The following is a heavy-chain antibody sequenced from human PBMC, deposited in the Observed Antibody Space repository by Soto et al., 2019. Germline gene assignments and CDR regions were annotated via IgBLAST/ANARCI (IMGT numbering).Heavy chain of an antibody. CDR1: GFTFSSHW. D-gene: IGHD3-22*01. J-gene: IGHJ3*02. Sequence: GGSLRLSCAASGFTFSSHWMHWVRQAPGKGLVWVSRVNNDGSITNYADSVRGRFSISRDNSKNTLYLQMSSLRAEDTAVYYCAKDLYDYYDSSDDAFDIWGQGTMVTVSS. CDR2: VNNDGSIT. V-gene: IGHV3-74*01. CDR3: AKDLYDYYDSSDDAFDI.